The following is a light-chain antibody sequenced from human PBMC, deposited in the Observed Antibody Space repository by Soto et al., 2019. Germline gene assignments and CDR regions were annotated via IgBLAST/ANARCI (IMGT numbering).Light chain of an antibody. CDR1: QTISSW. V-gene: IGKV1-5*03. CDR2: KAS. CDR3: QQYHTYPWT. J-gene: IGKJ1*01. Sequence: DIQMTXXXSTLSGSVGXXXTITCRASQTISSWLAWYQXKXGKXPKLLIYKASTLESGVPSRFSGXXXXXXXXXXXXSLQPDDFATYFCQQYHTYPWTFGQGTKVDIK.